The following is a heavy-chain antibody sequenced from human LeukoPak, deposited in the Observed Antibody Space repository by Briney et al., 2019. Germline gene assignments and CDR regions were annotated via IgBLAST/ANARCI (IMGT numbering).Heavy chain of an antibody. D-gene: IGHD6-19*01. J-gene: IGHJ4*02. Sequence: GRSLRLSCAASGFTFDDYAMHWVRQAPGKGPEWVSGISWNSGSIGYADSVKGRFTISRDNAKNSLYLQMNSLRAEDTAVYYCARSSGDYWGQGTLVTVSS. CDR2: ISWNSGSI. CDR3: ARSSGDY. CDR1: GFTFDDYA. V-gene: IGHV3-9*01.